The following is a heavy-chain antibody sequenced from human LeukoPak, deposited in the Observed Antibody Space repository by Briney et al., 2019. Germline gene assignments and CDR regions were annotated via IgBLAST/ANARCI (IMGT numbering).Heavy chain of an antibody. V-gene: IGHV1-2*02. CDR1: GYIFTTYY. CDR3: ARDGQYSSSSDWFDP. CDR2: INPYSGGT. Sequence: ASVKVSCKASGYIFTTYYMHWVRQVPGQGLEWMGWINPYSGGTNYAQKFEGRVTMTRGTSISTAYMELSRLISDDTAVYYCARDGQYSSSSDWFDPWGQGTLVTVSS. J-gene: IGHJ5*02. D-gene: IGHD6-13*01.